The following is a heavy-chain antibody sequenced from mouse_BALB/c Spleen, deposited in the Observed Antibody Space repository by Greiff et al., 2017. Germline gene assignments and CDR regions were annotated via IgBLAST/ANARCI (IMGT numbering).Heavy chain of an antibody. D-gene: IGHD2-14*01. CDR3: ARRQVRRGGFDY. CDR1: GFTFSSYA. Sequence: EVKVVESGGGLVKPGGSLKLSCAASGFTFSSYAMSWVRQSPEKRLEWVAEISSGGSYTYYPDTVTGRFTISRDNAKNTLYLEMSSLRSEDTAMYYCARRQVRRGGFDYWGQGTTLTVSS. CDR2: ISSGGSYT. J-gene: IGHJ2*01. V-gene: IGHV5-9-4*01.